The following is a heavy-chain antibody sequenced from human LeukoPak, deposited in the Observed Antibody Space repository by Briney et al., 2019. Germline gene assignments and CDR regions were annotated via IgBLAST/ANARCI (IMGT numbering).Heavy chain of an antibody. D-gene: IGHD6-19*01. J-gene: IGHJ4*02. CDR1: GFTFSSYS. CDR3: ARGSQYSSGWLNY. V-gene: IGHV3-30*03. CDR2: ISYDGSNK. Sequence: GGSLRLSCAASGFTFSSYSMNWVRQAPGKGLEWVAVISYDGSNKYYADSVKGQFTISRDNSKNTLYLQMNSLRAEDTAVYYCARGSQYSSGWLNYWGQGTLVTVSS.